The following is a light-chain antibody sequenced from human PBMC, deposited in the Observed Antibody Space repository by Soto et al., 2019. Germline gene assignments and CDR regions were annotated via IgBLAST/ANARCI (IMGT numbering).Light chain of an antibody. CDR3: QQLERSPST. CDR2: DVS. J-gene: IGKJ4*01. V-gene: IGKV1-5*01. CDR1: QSISSW. Sequence: DLQMTQSPSTLSASLGDRVPITCRASQSISSWLAWYQQKPGKAPKLLIYDVSSLQSGVPSRFRGSGSGTDFTLTISSLQPEDFATYYCQQLERSPSTFGGGTKVDIK.